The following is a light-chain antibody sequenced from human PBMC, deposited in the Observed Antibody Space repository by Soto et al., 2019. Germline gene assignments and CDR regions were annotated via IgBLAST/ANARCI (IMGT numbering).Light chain of an antibody. Sequence: VVTDARVTMYLSPGERATLSCRASQSVSSYLAWYQQKPGQAPRLLIYDTSNRATGIPARFSGSGSGTDFTLTIDNLEPEDFAVYYGQQRSNWPPITFGQGTRLEIK. CDR1: QSVSSY. J-gene: IGKJ5*01. CDR3: QQRSNWPPIT. V-gene: IGKV3-11*01. CDR2: DTS.